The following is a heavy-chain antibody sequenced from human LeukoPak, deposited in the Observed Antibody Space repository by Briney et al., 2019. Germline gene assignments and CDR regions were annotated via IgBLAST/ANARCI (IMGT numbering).Heavy chain of an antibody. J-gene: IGHJ5*02. Sequence: PSETLSLTCAVYGGSFSGYYWSWIRQPPGKGLDWIGEINHSGSTNYNPSLKSRVTISVDTSKNQFSLKLSSVTAADTAVYYCARGCKTYIVVVPAPRSNWFDPWGQGTLVTVSS. CDR1: GGSFSGYY. V-gene: IGHV4-34*01. CDR3: ARGCKTYIVVVPAPRSNWFDP. CDR2: INHSGST. D-gene: IGHD2-2*01.